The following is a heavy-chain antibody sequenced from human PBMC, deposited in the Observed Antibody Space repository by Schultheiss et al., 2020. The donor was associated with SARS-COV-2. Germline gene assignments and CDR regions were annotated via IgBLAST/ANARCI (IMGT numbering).Heavy chain of an antibody. Sequence: SQTLSLTCTVSGGFIHGYHWNWIRQPPGKGLEWIGYIYYNGSTNYNPSLKSRVTISVDTSKNQFSLKLSSVTAADTAVYYCARRAPYDFWSGYDPYGMDVWGQGTTVTVSS. J-gene: IGHJ6*02. D-gene: IGHD3-3*01. CDR1: GGFIHGYH. CDR3: ARRAPYDFWSGYDPYGMDV. CDR2: IYYNGST. V-gene: IGHV4-59*01.